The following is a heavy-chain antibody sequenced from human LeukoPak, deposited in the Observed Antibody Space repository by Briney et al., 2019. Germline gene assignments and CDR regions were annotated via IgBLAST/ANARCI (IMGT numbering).Heavy chain of an antibody. V-gene: IGHV1-46*01. J-gene: IGHJ6*03. CDR1: GYTFTSYY. CDR2: INPSGGST. CDR3: ATLIASGDIYYMDV. Sequence: ASVKVSCKASGYTFTSYYMHWVRQAPGQGLDWMGIINPSGGSTSYAHKFQGRVTMTRDMSTSTVYMELSSLRSEDTAVYYCATLIASGDIYYMDVWGKGTTVTVSS. D-gene: IGHD6-13*01.